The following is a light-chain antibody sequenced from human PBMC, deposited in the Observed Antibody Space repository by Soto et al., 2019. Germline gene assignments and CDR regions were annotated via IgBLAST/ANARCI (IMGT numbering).Light chain of an antibody. CDR3: QHYNSYSEA. CDR1: LNISNY. V-gene: IGKV1-5*01. Sequence: QVTQSPPSLSASIGDTVILTCRSALNISNYLNWYNQKPGKVPNLLIYGASSLESGVPSRFSGSGSGTEFTLTISSLQPDDFATYYCQHYNSYSEAFGQGTKVDIK. J-gene: IGKJ1*01. CDR2: GAS.